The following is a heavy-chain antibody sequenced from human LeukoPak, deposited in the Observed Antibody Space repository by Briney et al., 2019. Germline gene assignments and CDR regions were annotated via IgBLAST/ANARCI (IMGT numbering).Heavy chain of an antibody. CDR2: INHSGST. V-gene: IGHV4-34*01. CDR3: ARARIAGNFDY. J-gene: IGHJ4*02. Sequence: SETLSLTCAVYGGSFSGYYWSWIRQPPGKALEWIGEINHSGSTNYNPSLKSRVTISVDTSKNQFSLKLSSVTAADTAVYYCARARIAGNFDYWGQGTLVTVSS. D-gene: IGHD6-13*01. CDR1: GGSFSGYY.